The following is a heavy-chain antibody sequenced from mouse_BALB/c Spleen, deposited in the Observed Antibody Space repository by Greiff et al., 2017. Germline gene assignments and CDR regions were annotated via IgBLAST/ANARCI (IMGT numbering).Heavy chain of an antibody. D-gene: IGHD1-1*01. CDR2: ISYSGST. Sequence: DVQLQESGPGLVKPSQSLSLTCTVTGYSITSDYAWNWIRQFPGNKLEWMGYISYSGSTSYNPSLKSRISITRDTSKNQFFLQLNSVTTEDTATYYCARTEYYGSRNWFAYWGQGTLVTVSA. CDR3: ARTEYYGSRNWFAY. V-gene: IGHV3-2*02. J-gene: IGHJ3*01. CDR1: GYSITSDYA.